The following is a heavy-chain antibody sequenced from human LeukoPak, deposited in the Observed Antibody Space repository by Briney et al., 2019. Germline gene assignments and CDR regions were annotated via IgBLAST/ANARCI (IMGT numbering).Heavy chain of an antibody. V-gene: IGHV1-2*02. Sequence: ASVKVSCKASGYTFTGYYIHWVRQAPGQGLEWMGWINPHSGDTKFAQKFQGRVTMTRDMSINTAYMELSRLRSDDTAVFYCARDPLYYDSSTYYSTYNWLDTWGQGTLVTVSS. D-gene: IGHD3-22*01. CDR3: ARDPLYYDSSTYYSTYNWLDT. J-gene: IGHJ5*02. CDR1: GYTFTGYY. CDR2: INPHSGDT.